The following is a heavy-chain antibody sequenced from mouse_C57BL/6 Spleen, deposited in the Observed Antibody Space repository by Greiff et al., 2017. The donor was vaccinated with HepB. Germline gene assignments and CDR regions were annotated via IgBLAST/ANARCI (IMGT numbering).Heavy chain of an antibody. D-gene: IGHD1-3*01. Sequence: EVKLEESGGGLVKPGGSLKLSCAASGFTFSDYGMHWVRQAPEKGLEWVAYISSGSSTIYYADTVKGRFTISRDNAKNTLFLQMTSLRSEDTTMYYCARMIDSNNFFDYWGQGTTLTVSS. CDR1: GFTFSDYG. CDR3: ARMIDSNNFFDY. V-gene: IGHV5-17*01. CDR2: ISSGSSTI. J-gene: IGHJ2*01.